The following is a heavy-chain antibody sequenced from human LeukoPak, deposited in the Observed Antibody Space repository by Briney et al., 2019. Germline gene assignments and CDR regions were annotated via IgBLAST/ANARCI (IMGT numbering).Heavy chain of an antibody. CDR3: ARVYYAFDY. Sequence: ASVKVSCRTSGYTFTTYDISWVRQAPRQGLEWMGWISTYNGNTNYAQRLQDRVTMTTDTSTSTAYMELRGLRSDDTAVYYCARVYYAFDYWGQGTLLTVSS. D-gene: IGHD1-26*01. CDR1: GYTFTTYD. V-gene: IGHV1-18*01. CDR2: ISTYNGNT. J-gene: IGHJ4*02.